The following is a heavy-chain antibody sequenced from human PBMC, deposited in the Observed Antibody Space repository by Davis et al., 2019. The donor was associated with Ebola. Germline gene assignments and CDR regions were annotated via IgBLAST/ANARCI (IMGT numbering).Heavy chain of an antibody. CDR1: GDSVSSAG. CDR2: TYYKSKWYN. V-gene: IGHV6-1*01. D-gene: IGHD5-18*01. J-gene: IGHJ6*04. Sequence: HSQTLSLTCAISGDSVSSAGWNWIRQSPSRGLEWLGRTYYKSKWYNDYAVSVKSRITINPDTSKNQFSLQLNSVTPGDTAMYYCARGWLRVGMDVWGEGTTVTVSS. CDR3: ARGWLRVGMDV.